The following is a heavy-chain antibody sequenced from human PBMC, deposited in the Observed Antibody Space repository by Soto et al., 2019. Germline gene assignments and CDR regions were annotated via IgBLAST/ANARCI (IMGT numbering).Heavy chain of an antibody. CDR3: AKDFSSGRYYYYGMDV. J-gene: IGHJ6*02. D-gene: IGHD6-19*01. CDR1: GFTFDDYA. Sequence: TGGSLRLSCAASGFTFDDYAMHWVRQAPGKGLEWVSGISWNSGSIGYADSVKGRFTISRDNAKNSLYLQMNSLRAEDTALYYCAKDFSSGRYYYYGMDVWGQGTTVTVSS. CDR2: ISWNSGSI. V-gene: IGHV3-9*01.